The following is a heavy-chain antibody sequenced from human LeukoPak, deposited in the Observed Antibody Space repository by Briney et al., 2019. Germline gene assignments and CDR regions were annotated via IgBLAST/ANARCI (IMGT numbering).Heavy chain of an antibody. CDR1: GFTFSSYG. J-gene: IGHJ5*02. Sequence: GGSLRLSCAASGFTFSSYGMSWVRQAPGKGLEWVSSISSSSSYIYYADSVKGRFTISRDNAKNSLYLQMNSLRAEDTAVYYCARDSIGMVRGVPFDPWGQGTLVTVSS. D-gene: IGHD3-10*01. V-gene: IGHV3-21*01. CDR3: ARDSIGMVRGVPFDP. CDR2: ISSSSSYI.